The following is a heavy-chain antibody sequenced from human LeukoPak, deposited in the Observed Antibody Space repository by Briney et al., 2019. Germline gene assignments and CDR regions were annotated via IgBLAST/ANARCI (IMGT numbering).Heavy chain of an antibody. CDR1: GFTFSSYA. J-gene: IGHJ5*02. Sequence: GGSLRLSCAASGFTFSSYAMSWVRQAPGKGLEWVSAISGSGGSTYYADSVKGRFTISRDNSKNTLYLQMNSLRAEDTAVYYCARDQVGSSSWYNWFDPWGQGTLVTVSS. CDR2: ISGSGGST. CDR3: ARDQVGSSSWYNWFDP. D-gene: IGHD6-13*01. V-gene: IGHV3-23*01.